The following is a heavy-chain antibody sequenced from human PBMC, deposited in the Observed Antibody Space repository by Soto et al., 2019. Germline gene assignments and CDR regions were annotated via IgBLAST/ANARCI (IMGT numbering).Heavy chain of an antibody. J-gene: IGHJ4*02. CDR1: GGSISTYY. CDR2: IYYTGNT. D-gene: IGHD3-9*01. CDR3: ARLEGLATISYYFDF. V-gene: IGHV4-59*13. Sequence: SETLSLTCTVAGGSISTYYWSWIRQPPGKGLEWIGHIYYTGNTNYNPSLKSRVTISVDTSRSQFSLKLNSVTAADSAVYFCARLEGLATISYYFDFWGQGALVTVST.